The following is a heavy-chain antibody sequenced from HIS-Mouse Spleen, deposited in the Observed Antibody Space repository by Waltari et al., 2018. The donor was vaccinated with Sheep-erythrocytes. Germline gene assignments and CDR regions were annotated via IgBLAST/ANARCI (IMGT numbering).Heavy chain of an antibody. J-gene: IGHJ5*02. CDR2: INHSGST. Sequence: TCAVYGGSFSGYYWSWIRQPPGKGLEWIGEINHSGSTNYNPSLKSRVTISVDTSKNQFSLKLSSVTAADTAVYYCARSITMIVVVIKTNWFDPWGQGTLVTVSS. CDR3: ARSITMIVVVIKTNWFDP. D-gene: IGHD3-22*01. V-gene: IGHV4-34*01. CDR1: GGSFSGYY.